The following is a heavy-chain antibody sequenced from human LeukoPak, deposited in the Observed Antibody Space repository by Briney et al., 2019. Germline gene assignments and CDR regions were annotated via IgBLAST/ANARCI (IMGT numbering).Heavy chain of an antibody. Sequence: ASVKVSCKASGNSFTTYYIHWVRQAPGQGLEWMGIINPNGGGSTYAQKLQGRVRMTRDMSTTTFHMEMTTLISEDTAVYYCATSSEFGDNAELEVWGQGTLVTVSS. V-gene: IGHV1-46*04. CDR2: INPNGGGS. CDR3: ATSSEFGDNAELEV. CDR1: GNSFTTYY. J-gene: IGHJ1*01. D-gene: IGHD4-17*01.